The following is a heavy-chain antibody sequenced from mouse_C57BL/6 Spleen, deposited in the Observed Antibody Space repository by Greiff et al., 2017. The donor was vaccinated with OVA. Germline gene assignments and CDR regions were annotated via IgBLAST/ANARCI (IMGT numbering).Heavy chain of an antibody. V-gene: IGHV5-9-1*02. Sequence: EVKLVESGEGLVKPGGSLKLSCAASGFTFSSYAMSWVRQTPEKRLEWVAYISSGGDYTYYADTVKGRFTIPRDNAKNTLYLQMSSLKSEDTAMYYCTRDRVYGGSLDAMDYWGQGTSVTVSS. CDR1: GFTFSSYA. CDR2: ISSGGDYT. CDR3: TRDRVYGGSLDAMDY. D-gene: IGHD1-1*01. J-gene: IGHJ4*01.